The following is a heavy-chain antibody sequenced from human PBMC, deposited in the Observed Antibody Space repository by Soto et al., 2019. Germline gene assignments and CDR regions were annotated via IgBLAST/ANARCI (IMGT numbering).Heavy chain of an antibody. CDR3: ARGAAAAFNWFDP. CDR2: IYYSGST. Sequence: QVQLQESGPGLVKPSETLSLTCTVSGGSISSYYWSWIRQPPGKGLEWIGYIYYSGSTNYNPSLKRRVTISVDTSKNQFSLKLSSVTAADTAVYYCARGAAAAFNWFDPWGQGTLVTVSS. D-gene: IGHD6-13*01. CDR1: GGSISSYY. J-gene: IGHJ5*02. V-gene: IGHV4-59*01.